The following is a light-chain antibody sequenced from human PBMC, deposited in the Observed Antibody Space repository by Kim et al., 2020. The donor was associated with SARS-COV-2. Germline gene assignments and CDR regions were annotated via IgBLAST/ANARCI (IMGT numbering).Light chain of an antibody. CDR2: GAS. CDR1: QSVSSN. CDR3: HQYNNWPPFT. Sequence: SPGERATLACRASQSVSSNLAWYQQKPGQAPRLLIYGASTRATGIPARFSDSGSGTEFTLTISSLQSEDFAVYYCHQYNNWPPFTFGPGTKVDIK. V-gene: IGKV3-15*01. J-gene: IGKJ3*01.